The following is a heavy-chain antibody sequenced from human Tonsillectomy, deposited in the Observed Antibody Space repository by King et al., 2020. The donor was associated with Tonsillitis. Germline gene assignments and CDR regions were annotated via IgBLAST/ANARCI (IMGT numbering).Heavy chain of an antibody. V-gene: IGHV4-59*01. CDR1: GCSISSYY. D-gene: IGHD3-9*01. J-gene: IGHJ4*02. CDR2: IYYIGST. CDR3: ASPYPVLKY. Sequence: VQLQESGPGLVKPSETLSLTCTVSGCSISSYYWSWIRQPPGKGLELIGSIYYIGSTNYNPSLKSRVTISVDTSKNQFSLRLSSVTAADTAVYYCASPYPVLKYWGQGTLVTVSS.